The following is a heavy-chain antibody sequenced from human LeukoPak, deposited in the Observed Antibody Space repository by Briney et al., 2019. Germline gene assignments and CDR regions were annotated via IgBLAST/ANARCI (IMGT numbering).Heavy chain of an antibody. V-gene: IGHV3-21*01. CDR3: ARGGVPGIFDY. J-gene: IGHJ4*02. CDR1: GFTFSSYS. CDR2: ISSSSGYI. Sequence: PGGSLRLSCAASGFTFSSYSMNWVRQAPGKGLEWVSSISSSSGYIYYADSVKGRFTISRDNAKNSLYLQMNSLRAEDTAVYYCARGGVPGIFDYWGQGTLVTVSS. D-gene: IGHD6-13*01.